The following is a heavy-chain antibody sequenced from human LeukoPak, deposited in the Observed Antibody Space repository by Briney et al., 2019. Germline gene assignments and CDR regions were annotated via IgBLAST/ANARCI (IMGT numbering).Heavy chain of an antibody. CDR3: ARYGAPFDS. CDR2: MFYSGTT. D-gene: IGHD4-17*01. CDR1: GGSISSGGYY. Sequence: SETLSLTCTVSGGSISSGGYYWSWIRQHGGKGLEFIGYMFYSGTTYYNPSLKSRVSISLDTSLNQFSLKVISVTAADTAVYYCARYGAPFDSWGQGTLVTVSS. V-gene: IGHV4-31*03. J-gene: IGHJ4*02.